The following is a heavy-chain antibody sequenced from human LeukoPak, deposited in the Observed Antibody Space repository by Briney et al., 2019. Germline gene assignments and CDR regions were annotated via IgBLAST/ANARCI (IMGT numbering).Heavy chain of an antibody. Sequence: ETLSLTCTVSGGSISSSSYYWGWIRQPPGKGLEWVSAISGSGGSTYYADSVKGRFTISRDNSKNTLYLQMNSLRAEDTAVYYCAKKALQGGLDWGQGTLVTVSS. CDR3: AKKALQGGLD. CDR1: GGSISSSSYY. J-gene: IGHJ4*02. D-gene: IGHD1-26*01. CDR2: ISGSGGST. V-gene: IGHV3-23*01.